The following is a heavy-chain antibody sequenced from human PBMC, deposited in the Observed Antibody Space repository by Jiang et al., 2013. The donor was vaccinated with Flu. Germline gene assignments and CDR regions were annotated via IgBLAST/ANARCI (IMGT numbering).Heavy chain of an antibody. Sequence: GPGLVRPSETLSLTCTVSGGSISSASYYWGWIRQPPGKGLEWIASIYYSGGTYYNPSLKSRVTISVDTSKNQFSLRLSSVTAADTAVYYCARHGVDGSGIIDAFDIWGQGTMVTVSS. D-gene: IGHD3-10*01. CDR3: ARHGVDGSGIIDAFDI. CDR2: IYYSGGT. V-gene: IGHV4-39*01. CDR1: GGSISSASYY. J-gene: IGHJ3*02.